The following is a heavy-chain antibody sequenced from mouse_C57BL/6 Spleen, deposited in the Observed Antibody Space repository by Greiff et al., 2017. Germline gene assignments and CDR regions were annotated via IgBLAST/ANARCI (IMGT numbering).Heavy chain of an antibody. CDR2: INPGTGGT. V-gene: IGHV1-54*01. CDR3: ARSAYLVHAMDY. J-gene: IGHJ4*01. Sequence: VQLQQSGPELVRPGTSVKVSCKASGYAFTSYFMEWVKQRPGQGLEWIGVINPGTGGTNYNQKFKGKATLTVDKSSSTAYMQLNSLTSEDSAVYFCARSAYLVHAMDYWGQGTSLTVSS. D-gene: IGHD1-1*01. CDR1: GYAFTSYF.